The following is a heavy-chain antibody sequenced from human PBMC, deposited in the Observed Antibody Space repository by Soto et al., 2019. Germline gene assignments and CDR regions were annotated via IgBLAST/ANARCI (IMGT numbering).Heavy chain of an antibody. Sequence: SETLSLTCAVSGGSISSGGYSWSWIRQPPGKGLEWIGYIYHSGSTYYNPSLKSRVTMSVDRSKNQFSLKLSSVTAADTAVYYCARGKGYSYGPRGDWFDPWGQGTLVTVSS. D-gene: IGHD5-18*01. V-gene: IGHV4-30-2*01. CDR1: GGSISSGGYS. CDR2: IYHSGST. J-gene: IGHJ5*02. CDR3: ARGKGYSYGPRGDWFDP.